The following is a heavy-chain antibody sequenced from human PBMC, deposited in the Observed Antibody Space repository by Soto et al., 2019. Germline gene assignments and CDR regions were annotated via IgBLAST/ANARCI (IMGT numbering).Heavy chain of an antibody. Sequence: EVQMVESGGGLEKPGRSLRLSCTGSGYSFDGYGVSWFRRAPGKGLEWVGFIRSRAYGGAADYAASVMGRFTISRDDPRSIAYLQMNSLKVEDTAVYYCTRIYGSGTYLPDFWGQGTLVTVSS. V-gene: IGHV3-49*05. CDR1: GYSFDGYG. D-gene: IGHD3-10*01. CDR2: IRSRAYGGAA. J-gene: IGHJ4*02. CDR3: TRIYGSGTYLPDF.